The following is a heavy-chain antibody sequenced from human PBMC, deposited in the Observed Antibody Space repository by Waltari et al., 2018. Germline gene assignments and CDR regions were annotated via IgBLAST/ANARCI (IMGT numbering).Heavy chain of an antibody. J-gene: IGHJ4*02. V-gene: IGHV1-69*13. Sequence: QVQLVQSGAEVKKPGSSVKVSCKASGGHFSSYAISWERQAPGQGLEWMGGIIPIFGTANYAQKFQGRVTITADESTSTAYMELSSLRSEDTAVYYCASAIVARGLFDYWGQGTLVTVSS. CDR1: GGHFSSYA. D-gene: IGHD2-15*01. CDR2: IIPIFGTA. CDR3: ASAIVARGLFDY.